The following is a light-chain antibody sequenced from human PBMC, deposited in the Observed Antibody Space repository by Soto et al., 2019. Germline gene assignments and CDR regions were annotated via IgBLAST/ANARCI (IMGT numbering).Light chain of an antibody. CDR3: CSYAGSSTDV. V-gene: IGLV2-23*01. CDR1: SSVVGSYNL. J-gene: IGLJ1*01. CDR2: EDS. Sequence: QSALTQPASVSGSPGQSITISCTGSSSVVGSYNLVSWYQQHPGKAPKLMIYEDSKRPSGVSNRFSGSKSGNTASLTISGLQAEDKADYYCCSYAGSSTDVFGTGTKVTVL.